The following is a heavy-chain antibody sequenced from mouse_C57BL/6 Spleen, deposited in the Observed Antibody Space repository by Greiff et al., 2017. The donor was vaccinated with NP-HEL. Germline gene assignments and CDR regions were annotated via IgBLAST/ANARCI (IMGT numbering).Heavy chain of an antibody. D-gene: IGHD2-1*01. J-gene: IGHJ1*03. CDR2: IWSGGST. CDR1: GFSLTSYG. V-gene: IGHV2-2*01. Sequence: VQGVESGPGLVQPSQSLSITCTVSGFSLTSYGVHWVRQSPGKGLEWLGVIWSGGSTDYNAAFISRLSISKDNSKSQVFFKMNSLQADDTAIYYCARGNYDWYFDVWGTGTTVTVSS. CDR3: ARGNYDWYFDV.